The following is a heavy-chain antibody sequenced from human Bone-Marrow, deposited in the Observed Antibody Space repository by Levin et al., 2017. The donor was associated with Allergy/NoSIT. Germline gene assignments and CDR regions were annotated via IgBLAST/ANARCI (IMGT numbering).Heavy chain of an antibody. CDR1: GGSISSGDYY. J-gene: IGHJ5*02. CDR3: ARSYSGYDQNWFDP. CDR2: IYYSGST. Sequence: SETLSLTCTVSGGSISSGDYYWSWIRQPPGKGLEWIGYIYYSGSTYYNPSLKSRVTISVDTSKNQFSLKLSSVTAADTAVYYCARSYSGYDQNWFDPWGQGTLVTVSS. D-gene: IGHD5-12*01. V-gene: IGHV4-30-4*01.